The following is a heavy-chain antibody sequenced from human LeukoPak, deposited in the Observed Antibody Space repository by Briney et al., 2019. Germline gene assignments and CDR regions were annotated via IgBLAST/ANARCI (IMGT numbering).Heavy chain of an antibody. CDR3: ARDYLSSGCYWAAFDI. D-gene: IGHD3-22*01. V-gene: IGHV4-31*03. CDR1: GGSISSGGYY. J-gene: IGHJ3*02. Sequence: PSETLSLTCTVSGGSISSGGYYWSWIRQHPGKGLEWIGYIYYSGSTYYNPSLKSRVTISVDTSKNQFSLKLSSVTAADTAVYYCARDYLSSGCYWAAFDIWGQGTMVTVSS. CDR2: IYYSGST.